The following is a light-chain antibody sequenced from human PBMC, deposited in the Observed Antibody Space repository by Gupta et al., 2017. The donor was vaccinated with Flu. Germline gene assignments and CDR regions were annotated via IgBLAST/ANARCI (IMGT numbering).Light chain of an antibody. J-gene: IGKJ1*01. CDR1: QSVSRHF. CDR3: QAYVT. V-gene: IGKV3-20*01. CDR2: GAS. Sequence: EIVVTQSPGTLSLSPGERATLSCRASQSVSRHFLARYQQKPGQAPRLLIYGASNRATGIPDRFSGSGSGTDFTLSISRLEPEDLALYDGQAYVTFGQGTKVEIK.